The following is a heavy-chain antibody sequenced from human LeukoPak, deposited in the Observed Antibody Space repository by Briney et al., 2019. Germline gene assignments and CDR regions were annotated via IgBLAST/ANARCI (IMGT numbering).Heavy chain of an antibody. CDR2: ISGSGGST. J-gene: IGHJ4*02. D-gene: IGHD3-22*01. V-gene: IGHV3-23*01. CDR1: GFTFSNSA. CDR3: ARHVVAVGFDY. Sequence: GGSLRLSCAASGFTFSNSALSWVRQAPGKGLEWVSDISGSGGSTYYADSVKGRFTISRDNSKNTLYLQMNSLRAEDAAVYYCARHVVAVGFDYWGQGTLVTVSS.